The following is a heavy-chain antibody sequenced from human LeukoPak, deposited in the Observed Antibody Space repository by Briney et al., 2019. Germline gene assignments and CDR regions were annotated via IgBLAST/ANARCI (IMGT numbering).Heavy chain of an antibody. Sequence: ASVKVSCKVSGYTLTELSMHWVRQAPGKGLEWMGGFDPEDGETIYAQKFQGRVTMTEDTSTDTAYMELSSLRSEDTAVYYCATVNSVGATARGFDYWGRGTLVTVSS. V-gene: IGHV1-24*01. CDR3: ATVNSVGATARGFDY. D-gene: IGHD1-26*01. J-gene: IGHJ4*02. CDR2: FDPEDGET. CDR1: GYTLTELS.